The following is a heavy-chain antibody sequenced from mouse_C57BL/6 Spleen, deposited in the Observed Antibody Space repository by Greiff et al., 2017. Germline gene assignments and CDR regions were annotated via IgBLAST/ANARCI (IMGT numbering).Heavy chain of an antibody. J-gene: IGHJ4*01. CDR2: ISSGSSTI. CDR1: GFTFSSFG. CDR3: ARSDAMDY. V-gene: IGHV5-17*02. Sequence: EVQLVESGGGLVQPGGSRKISCAASGFTFSSFGMHWVRQAPEKGLEWVAYISSGSSTIYYADTVKGRFTISRDNTKNTLFLQMTSLRAEDTAMYYCARSDAMDYWGQGTSLTVSS.